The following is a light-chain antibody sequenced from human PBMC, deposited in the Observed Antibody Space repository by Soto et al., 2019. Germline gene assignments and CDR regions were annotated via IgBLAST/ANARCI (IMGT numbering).Light chain of an antibody. V-gene: IGKV1-12*01. CDR2: SAS. CDR3: QQAKSFPIT. J-gene: IGKJ5*01. Sequence: DIQVTQSPPSMAASAGDRGTITCRASQDIGNWMTWYQQKPGKAPKLLIYSASTLVRGVPSRFSGSGSGTEFTLTISSLQPEDSLTYYCQQAKSFPITFGQGTRLEIK. CDR1: QDIGNW.